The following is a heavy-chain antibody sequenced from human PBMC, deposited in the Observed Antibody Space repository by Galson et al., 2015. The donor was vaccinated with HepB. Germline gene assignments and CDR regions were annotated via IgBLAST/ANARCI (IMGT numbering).Heavy chain of an antibody. J-gene: IGHJ4*02. Sequence: SLRLSCAASGFTFTRYAIHWVRQAPGKGLEWVAFISYDGSNKFYGEFVKGRFTISRDNSKNTVYVQMNRLKPEDTAVYYCARDMGKVTPNYFDHWGQGTLVTVSS. CDR1: GFTFTRYA. D-gene: IGHD2-21*02. CDR2: ISYDGSNK. CDR3: ARDMGKVTPNYFDH. V-gene: IGHV3-30-3*01.